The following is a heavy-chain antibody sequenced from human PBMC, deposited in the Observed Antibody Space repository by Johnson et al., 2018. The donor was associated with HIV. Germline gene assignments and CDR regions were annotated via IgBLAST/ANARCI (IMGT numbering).Heavy chain of an antibody. CDR2: ISYDGKNN. CDR3: AKVRGWSDDTFDI. CDR1: GFTFSSYA. J-gene: IGHJ3*02. V-gene: IGHV3-30*04. D-gene: IGHD5-12*01. Sequence: QVQLVESGGGVVQPGRSLRLSCAASGFTFSSYAMHWVRQAPGKGLEWVAVISYDGKNNYYTGSVKGRFTIPRDNSKNTLYLQMNSLRAEYTAVYYCAKVRGWSDDTFDIWGQGTMVTVSS.